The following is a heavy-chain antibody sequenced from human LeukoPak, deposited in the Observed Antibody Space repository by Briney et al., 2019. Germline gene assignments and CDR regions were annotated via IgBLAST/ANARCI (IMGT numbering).Heavy chain of an antibody. CDR1: GASFSSGDQY. Sequence: SETLSLTCTVSGASFSSGDQYWDWIRQSPGKGLEWIGSIHPSGTLYNNPSLESRVTMSMDTSKNQFSLNLNSVTAADTAVYFCSRGLDSRKLGYWGQGTLVTVSS. D-gene: IGHD3-22*01. CDR3: SRGLDSRKLGY. V-gene: IGHV4-31*03. J-gene: IGHJ4*02. CDR2: IHPSGTL.